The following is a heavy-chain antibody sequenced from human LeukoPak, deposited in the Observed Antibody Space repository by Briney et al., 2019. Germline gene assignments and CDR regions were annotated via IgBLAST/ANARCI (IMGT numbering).Heavy chain of an antibody. V-gene: IGHV4-38-2*02. J-gene: IGHJ4*02. CDR2: IYHSGST. CDR1: GYSISSGYY. D-gene: IGHD3-10*01. CDR3: ARVLFSCYGSGSYGY. Sequence: PSETLSLTCTVSGYSISSGYYWGWIRQPPGKGLEWIGSIYHSGSTYYNPSLKSRVTISVDTSKNQFSLKLSSVTAADTAVYYCARVLFSCYGSGSYGYWGQGTLVTVSS.